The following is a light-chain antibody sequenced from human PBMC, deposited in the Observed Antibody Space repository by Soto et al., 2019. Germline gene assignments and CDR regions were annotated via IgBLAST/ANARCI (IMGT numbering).Light chain of an antibody. CDR1: QNVNNNY. J-gene: IGKJ1*01. CDR2: GAS. V-gene: IGKV3-20*01. Sequence: EIVLTQSPATLSLSTVDRATLACRASQNVNNNYLYWHQQQPGQPPRLLIYGASNRAAGIPGRFGGSGSGAVFPTTISRLQHEVVAVYYCKHYGTSGTFGQGTKVDIK. CDR3: KHYGTSGT.